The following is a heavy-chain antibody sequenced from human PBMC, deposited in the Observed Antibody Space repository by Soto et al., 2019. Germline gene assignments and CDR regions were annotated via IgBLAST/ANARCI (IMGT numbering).Heavy chain of an antibody. CDR3: ARVVAAAGDFDY. Sequence: SETLSLSCAVCGGSISSGGYSWSWIRQPPGKGLEWIGYICHSGSTYYNPSLKSRVTISVDRSKNQFSLKLSSVTAADTAVYYCARVVAAAGDFDYWGQGTLVTVSS. D-gene: IGHD6-13*01. CDR1: GGSISSGGYS. CDR2: ICHSGST. J-gene: IGHJ4*02. V-gene: IGHV4-30-2*01.